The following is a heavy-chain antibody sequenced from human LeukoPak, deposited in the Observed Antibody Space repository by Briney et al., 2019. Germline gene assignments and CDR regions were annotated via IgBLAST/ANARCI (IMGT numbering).Heavy chain of an antibody. J-gene: IGHJ4*02. V-gene: IGHV4-30-4*08. CDR3: ARDRPYGSGSYSGDDY. Sequence: SETLSLTCTVSGGSISSGDYYWSWIRQPPGKGLEWIGYIYHSGSTYYNPSLKSRVTISVDTSKNQFSLKLSSVTAADTAVYYCARDRPYGSGSYSGDDYWGQGTLVTVSS. CDR2: IYHSGST. D-gene: IGHD3-10*01. CDR1: GGSISSGDYY.